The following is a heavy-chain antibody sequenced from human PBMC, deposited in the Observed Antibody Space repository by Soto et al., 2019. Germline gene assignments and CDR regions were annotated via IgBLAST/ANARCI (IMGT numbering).Heavy chain of an antibody. D-gene: IGHD4-4*01. Sequence: QVQLVQSGAEVKKPGSSVKVSCKASGGTFSSYAISWVRQAPGQGLEWMGGIIPIFGTANYAQKFQGRVTITADESTSTAYMELSRLRSDDTAGYYCARDGGVYDYSPFDYWGQGTLVTVSS. CDR3: ARDGGVYDYSPFDY. CDR2: IIPIFGTA. CDR1: GGTFSSYA. V-gene: IGHV1-69*12. J-gene: IGHJ4*02.